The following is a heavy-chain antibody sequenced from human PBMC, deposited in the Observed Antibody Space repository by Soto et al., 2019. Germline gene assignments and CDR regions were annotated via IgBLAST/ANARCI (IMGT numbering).Heavy chain of an antibody. Sequence: QVQLVESGGGVVQPGRSLRLSCAASGFTVSAYTMHWVRXXXXKGLEWVAVISSDGNHKYYTXSVKGRFTISRDTSTXXXXXXXXXXXXXXXXXXXXXXXXXXXFDYWGQGTLVTVSS. CDR3: XXXXXXXFDY. CDR2: ISSDGNHK. J-gene: IGHJ4*02. CDR1: GFTVSAYT. V-gene: IGHV3-30-3*01.